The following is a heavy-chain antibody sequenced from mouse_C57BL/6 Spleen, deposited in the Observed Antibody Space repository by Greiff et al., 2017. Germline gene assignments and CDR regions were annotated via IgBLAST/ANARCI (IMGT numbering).Heavy chain of an antibody. CDR3: ARERGYYYGSSYVEGCYFDY. V-gene: IGHV5-16*01. CDR2: INYDGSST. D-gene: IGHD1-1*01. CDR1: GFTFSDYY. J-gene: IGHJ2*01. Sequence: EVMLVESEGGLVQPGSSMKLSCTASGFTFSDYYMAWVRQVPEKGLEWVANINYDGSSTYYLDSLKSRFIISRDNAKNILYLQMSSLKSEDTATXYCARERGYYYGSSYVEGCYFDYWGQGTTLTVSS.